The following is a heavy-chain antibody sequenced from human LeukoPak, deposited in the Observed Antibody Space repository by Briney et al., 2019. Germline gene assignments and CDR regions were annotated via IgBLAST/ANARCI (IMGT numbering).Heavy chain of an antibody. CDR3: ANYGDFVRFDY. Sequence: GGTLRLSCAASGFTFSSYSMTWVRQAPGKGLEWVSYISSSSSTIYYADSVKGRFTISRDNAKNSLYLQMNSLRVEDTAVYYCANYGDFVRFDYWGQGTLVTVSS. D-gene: IGHD4-17*01. V-gene: IGHV3-48*01. CDR1: GFTFSSYS. J-gene: IGHJ4*02. CDR2: ISSSSSTI.